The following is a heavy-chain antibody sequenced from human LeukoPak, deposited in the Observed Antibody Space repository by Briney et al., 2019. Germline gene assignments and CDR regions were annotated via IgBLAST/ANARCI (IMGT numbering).Heavy chain of an antibody. CDR1: GDSVSSNSAA. CDR2: TYYRSKWYN. J-gene: IGHJ3*02. D-gene: IGHD1-26*01. Sequence: SQTLSLTCAISGDSVSSNSAAWNWIRQSPSRGLEWLGRTYYRSKWYNDYAVSAKSRITINPDTSKNQFSLKLNSVTSADTAVYYCARDKWEPRYAFDIWGQGTMVTVSS. CDR3: ARDKWEPRYAFDI. V-gene: IGHV6-1*01.